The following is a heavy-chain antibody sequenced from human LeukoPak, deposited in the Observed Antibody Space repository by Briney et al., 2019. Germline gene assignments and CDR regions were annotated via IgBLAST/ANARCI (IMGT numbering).Heavy chain of an antibody. V-gene: IGHV3-23*01. CDR1: GFTFSSYA. J-gene: IGHJ4*02. CDR2: ISASGGRT. D-gene: IGHD1-26*01. Sequence: GGSLRLSCSASGFTFSSYAMSWVRQAPGKGLEWVSVISASGGRTSYADSVKGRFTISRDNSKNTLYLQMNSLRAEDTAVYYCAKAPGWELLPADYWGQGTLVTVSA. CDR3: AKAPGWELLPADY.